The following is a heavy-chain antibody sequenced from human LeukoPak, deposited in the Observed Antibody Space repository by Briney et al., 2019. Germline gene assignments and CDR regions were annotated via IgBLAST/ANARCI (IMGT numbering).Heavy chain of an antibody. Sequence: PPETLSPTCAVYGGSFSGYYWSWIRQPPGKGLEWIGEINHSGGTNYNPSLKSRVTISVDTSKNQFSLKLSSVTAADTAVYYCASGSYHTPVDYWGQGTLVTVSS. D-gene: IGHD1-26*01. V-gene: IGHV4-34*01. CDR3: ASGSYHTPVDY. CDR2: INHSGGT. CDR1: GGSFSGYY. J-gene: IGHJ4*02.